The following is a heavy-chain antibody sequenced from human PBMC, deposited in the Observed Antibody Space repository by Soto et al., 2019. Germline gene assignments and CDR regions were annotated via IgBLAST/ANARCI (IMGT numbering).Heavy chain of an antibody. CDR1: GFTFSSYS. J-gene: IGHJ2*01. CDR2: ISSSSSTI. CDR3: ARRTYGDYSSYPARKNWYFDL. Sequence: EVQLVESGGGLVQPGGSLSLSCAASGFTFSSYSMNWVRQAPGKGLEWVSYISSSSSTIYYADSVKGRFTISRDNAKNSLYLQMNSLRAEDTAVYYCARRTYGDYSSYPARKNWYFDLWGRGTLVTVSS. D-gene: IGHD4-17*01. V-gene: IGHV3-48*01.